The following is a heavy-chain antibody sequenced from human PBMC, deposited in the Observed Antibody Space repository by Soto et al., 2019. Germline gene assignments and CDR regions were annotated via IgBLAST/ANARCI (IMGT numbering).Heavy chain of an antibody. V-gene: IGHV4-31*03. CDR1: GGSITSGHCY. CDR3: ARMGNFDS. CDR2: IFYSGST. J-gene: IGHJ4*02. Sequence: SETLSLTCTVSGGSITSGHCYYSWIRQLPGKGLDWIGYIFYSGSTYYNPSLKSRLTISVDTSKNQFSLRLNSVTAADTAVYYCARMGNFDSWGQGTLVTVSS.